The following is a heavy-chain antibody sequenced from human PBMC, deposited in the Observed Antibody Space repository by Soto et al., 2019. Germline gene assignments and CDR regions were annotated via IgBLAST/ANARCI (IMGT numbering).Heavy chain of an antibody. CDR1: GFTFSSYS. J-gene: IGHJ4*02. CDR2: ISSSSSTI. V-gene: IGHV3-48*01. Sequence: VQLVESGGGLVQPGGSLRLSCAASGFTFSSYSLKWVRQAPGKGLEWVSYISSSSSTIYYADSVKGRFTISRDNAKNPLYLQMNSLRAEDTALYYGARAPAAGWGQGTPVTVPS. D-gene: IGHD6-25*01. CDR3: ARAPAAG.